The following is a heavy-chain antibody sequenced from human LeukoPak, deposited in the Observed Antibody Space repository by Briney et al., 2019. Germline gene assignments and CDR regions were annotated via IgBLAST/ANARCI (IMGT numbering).Heavy chain of an antibody. CDR2: IYYSGST. Sequence: SETLSLTCTVSGGSISSSSYYWGWIRQPPGKGLEWIGSIYYSGSTYYNPSLKSRVTISGDTSKNQFSLKLSSVTAADTAVYCCATTRSPAGSGSRRSWFDPWGQGTLVTVSS. D-gene: IGHD5-12*01. CDR1: GGSISSSSYY. CDR3: ATTRSPAGSGSRRSWFDP. J-gene: IGHJ5*02. V-gene: IGHV4-39*01.